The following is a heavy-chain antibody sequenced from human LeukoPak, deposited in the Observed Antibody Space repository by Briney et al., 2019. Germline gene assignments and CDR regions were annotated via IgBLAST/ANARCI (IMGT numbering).Heavy chain of an antibody. CDR3: ARSSSWFFDY. V-gene: IGHV4-59*10. CDR1: GGSFSGYY. D-gene: IGHD6-13*01. CDR2: IYTSVST. J-gene: IGHJ4*02. Sequence: SETLSLTCAVYGGSFSGYYWSWIRQPAGKGLEWIGRIYTSVSTKYNPSLKSRVTMSVDTSKNQVSLKLSSVTAADTAIYYCARSSSWFFDYWGQGTLVTVSS.